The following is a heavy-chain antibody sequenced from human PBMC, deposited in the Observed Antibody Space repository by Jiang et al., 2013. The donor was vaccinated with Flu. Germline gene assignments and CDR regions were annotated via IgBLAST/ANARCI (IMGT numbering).Heavy chain of an antibody. CDR2: IIPILGIA. J-gene: IGHJ4*02. V-gene: IGHV1-69*04. CDR3: ASTPPAGNIVVVVAATVGN. Sequence: GAEVKKPGSSVKVSCKASGGTFSSYAISWVRQAPGQGLEWMGRIIPILGIANYAQKFQGRVTITADKSTSTAYMELSSLRSEDTAVYYCASTPPAGNIVVVVAATVGNWGQGTLVTVSS. CDR1: GGTFSSYA. D-gene: IGHD2-15*01.